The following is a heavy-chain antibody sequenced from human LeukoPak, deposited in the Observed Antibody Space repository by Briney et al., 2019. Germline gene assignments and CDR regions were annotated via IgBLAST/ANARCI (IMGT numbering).Heavy chain of an antibody. J-gene: IGHJ6*03. Sequence: SETLSLTCTVYGGSFSGYYWSWIRQPPGKGLEWIGEINHSGSTNYNPSLKSRVTISVDTSKNQFSLKLSSVTAADTAVYYCASRPRRYSSAYYYYYMDVWGKGTTVTVSS. CDR2: INHSGST. CDR1: GGSFSGYY. CDR3: ASRPRRYSSAYYYYYMDV. V-gene: IGHV4-34*01. D-gene: IGHD6-25*01.